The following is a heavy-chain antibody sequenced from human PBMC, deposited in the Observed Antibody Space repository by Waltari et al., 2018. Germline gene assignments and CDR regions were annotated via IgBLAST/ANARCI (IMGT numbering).Heavy chain of an antibody. CDR3: ARQVSSAFFQH. CDR1: GYSIRSGYY. CDR2: IYHSGST. J-gene: IGHJ1*01. V-gene: IGHV4-38-2*01. Sequence: QVQLQESGPGLVQPSETLSLTCAVSGYSIRSGYYWGWIRQPPGKGLEWIGSIYHSGSTYYNPSLKSRVTISVDTSKNQFSLKLSSVTAADTAVYYCARQVSSAFFQHWGQGTLVTVSS. D-gene: IGHD6-25*01.